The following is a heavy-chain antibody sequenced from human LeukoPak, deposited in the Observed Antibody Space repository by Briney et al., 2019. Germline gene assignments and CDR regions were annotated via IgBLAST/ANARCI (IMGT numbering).Heavy chain of an antibody. CDR3: ARAPIYGDHFSDVFDI. Sequence: PSETLSLTCTVSGGSIGSHQWSWIRQPPGKGLEFIGYIYYSGSTNYNPSLKSRVTISVDTSKNQFSLKLSSVTAADTAVYYCARAPIYGDHFSDVFDIWGQGTMVTVSS. CDR2: IYYSGST. D-gene: IGHD4-17*01. CDR1: GGSIGSHQ. J-gene: IGHJ3*02. V-gene: IGHV4-59*11.